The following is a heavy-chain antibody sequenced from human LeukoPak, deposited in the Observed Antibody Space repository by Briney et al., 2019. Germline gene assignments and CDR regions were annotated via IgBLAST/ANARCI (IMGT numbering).Heavy chain of an antibody. CDR1: GGSISSSSYY. V-gene: IGHV4-39*01. J-gene: IGHJ3*02. CDR2: IYYSGST. D-gene: IGHD2-15*01. CDR3: ARRGITPDAFDI. Sequence: SETLSLTCTVSGGSISSSSYYWGWIRQPPGKGLEWIGSIYYSGSTYYNPSLKSRVTISVDTSKNQFSLKLSSVTAADTAVYYCARRGITPDAFDIWGQGTMVTVSP.